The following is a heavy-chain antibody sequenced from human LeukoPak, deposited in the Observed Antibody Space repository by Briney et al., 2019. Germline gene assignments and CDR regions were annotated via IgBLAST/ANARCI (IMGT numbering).Heavy chain of an antibody. CDR1: GFTFRSYA. J-gene: IGHJ4*02. D-gene: IGHD6-19*01. CDR3: AKTTAGYSSGRYPGWPIDY. Sequence: PGGSLRVSCAASGFTFRSYAIYWVRQARGKGLEWVSGISGSGGDTYVADSVKGRFTISRDNSKNTVFLQMDSLRAEDTAVYYCAKTTAGYSSGRYPGWPIDYRGQGTLVTVSS. CDR2: ISGSGGDT. V-gene: IGHV3-23*01.